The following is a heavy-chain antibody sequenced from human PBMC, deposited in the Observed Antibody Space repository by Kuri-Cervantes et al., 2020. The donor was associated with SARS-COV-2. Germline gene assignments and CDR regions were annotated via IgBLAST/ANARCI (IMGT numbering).Heavy chain of an antibody. CDR3: AKAQSSLFDY. J-gene: IGHJ4*02. V-gene: IGHV3-21*04. D-gene: IGHD6-6*01. CDR2: ISSSSGYI. Sequence: GESLKISCAASGFTFSSYSMNWVRQAPGKGLEWVSSISSSSGYIYYADSVKGRFTISRDNSKNTLYLQMNSLRAEDTAVYYCAKAQSSLFDYWGQGTLVTSSS. CDR1: GFTFSSYS.